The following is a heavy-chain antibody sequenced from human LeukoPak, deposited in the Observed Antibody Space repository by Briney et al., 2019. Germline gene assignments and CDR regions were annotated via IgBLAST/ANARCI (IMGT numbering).Heavy chain of an antibody. D-gene: IGHD3-22*01. V-gene: IGHV1-2*02. CDR2: INPNSGGT. CDR1: GYTFTAYY. CDR3: ARGPSHLDSGGHLQPLYFDL. Sequence: EASVKVSCKASGYTFTAYYIHWMRQAPGQGLEWMGWINPNSGGTNNAQKFLGRVTMPRDTSISTAYMELSRLSSDDTAMYHCARGPSHLDSGGHLQPLYFDLWGRGTLVTVSS. J-gene: IGHJ2*01.